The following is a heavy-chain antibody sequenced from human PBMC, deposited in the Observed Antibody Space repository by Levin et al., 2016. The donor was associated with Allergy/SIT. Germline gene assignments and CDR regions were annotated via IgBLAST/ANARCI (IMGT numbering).Heavy chain of an antibody. D-gene: IGHD5-18*01. J-gene: IGHJ3*02. CDR3: ARLRTGLVTKDAFDI. Sequence: SLKISCAASGFTFENYNMHWVRQPPGKGLEWVSSIKWNSDSQAYADSVKGRFTISRDNTKNSLFLHMNSLRAEDTALYYCARLRTGLVTKDAFDIWGQGTMVTVSS. CDR2: IKWNSDSQ. CDR1: GFTFENYN. V-gene: IGHV3-9*01.